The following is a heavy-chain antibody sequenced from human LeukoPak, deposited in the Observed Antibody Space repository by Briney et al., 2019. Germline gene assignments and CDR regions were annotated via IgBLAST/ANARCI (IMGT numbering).Heavy chain of an antibody. J-gene: IGHJ4*02. Sequence: GGSLRLSCAASEFTVSSSDMSWVRQAPGKGLEWVSIIYSGGSTFYAASVKGGFTTSRDSSKNTLYLQMNSLRAEDTAVYYCARTYSYSFDYWGQGTLVTVSS. CDR1: EFTVSSSD. CDR3: ARTYSYSFDY. D-gene: IGHD4-11*01. CDR2: IYSGGST. V-gene: IGHV3-53*01.